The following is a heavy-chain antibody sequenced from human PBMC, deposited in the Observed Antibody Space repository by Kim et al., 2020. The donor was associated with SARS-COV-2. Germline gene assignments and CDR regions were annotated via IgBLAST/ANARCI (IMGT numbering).Heavy chain of an antibody. Sequence: SETLSLTCAVYGGSFSGYYWSWIRQPPGKGLEWIGEINHSGSTNYNPSLKSRVTISVDTSKNQFSLKLSSVTAADTAVYYCASRGYSYTRGAFDYWGQGTLVTVSS. V-gene: IGHV4-34*01. J-gene: IGHJ4*02. D-gene: IGHD5-18*01. CDR3: ASRGYSYTRGAFDY. CDR1: GGSFSGYY. CDR2: INHSGST.